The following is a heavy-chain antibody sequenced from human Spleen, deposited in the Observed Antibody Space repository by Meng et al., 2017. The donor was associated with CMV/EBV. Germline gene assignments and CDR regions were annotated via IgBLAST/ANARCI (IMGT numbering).Heavy chain of an antibody. Sequence: SVKVSCKASGGTFSSYTISWVRQAPGQGLEWMGRIIPILGVTNHAQKFQGRSTITADKSTSTAYMELNSLRSEDTAIYYCARGDRMADYYYNMDVWGQGTTVTVSS. CDR1: GGTFSSYT. CDR3: ARGDRMADYYYNMDV. V-gene: IGHV1-69*02. J-gene: IGHJ6*02. D-gene: IGHD2-8*01. CDR2: IIPILGVT.